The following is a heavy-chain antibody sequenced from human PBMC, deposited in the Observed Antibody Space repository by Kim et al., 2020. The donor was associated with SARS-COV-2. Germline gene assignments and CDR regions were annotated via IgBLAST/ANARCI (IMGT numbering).Heavy chain of an antibody. V-gene: IGHV3-21*01. CDR1: GFTFSNYN. CDR2: FSSSDGHM. Sequence: GGSLRLSCAASGFTFSNYNVNWVRQAPGKGLEWVSSFSSSDGHMYYRDSVKGRFTISRDTAKNSLYLQMNSLKAEDTAVYYCARDQLHYDLLTGYSNYGMDVWGQGTTVTVSS. D-gene: IGHD3-9*01. J-gene: IGHJ6*02. CDR3: ARDQLHYDLLTGYSNYGMDV.